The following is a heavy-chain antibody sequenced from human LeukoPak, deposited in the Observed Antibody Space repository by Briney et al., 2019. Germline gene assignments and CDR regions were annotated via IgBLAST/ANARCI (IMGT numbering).Heavy chain of an antibody. D-gene: IGHD3-10*01. CDR1: GYSFTSYW. CDR3: ARKYYYGSGSYTIDY. Sequence: GESLKISCKGSGYSFTSYWISWVRQMPGKGLEWMGRIDPRDSYTNYSPSFQGHVTISADKSISTAYLQWSSLKASDTAMYYCARKYYYGSGSYTIDYWGQGTLVTVSS. J-gene: IGHJ4*02. V-gene: IGHV5-10-1*01. CDR2: IDPRDSYT.